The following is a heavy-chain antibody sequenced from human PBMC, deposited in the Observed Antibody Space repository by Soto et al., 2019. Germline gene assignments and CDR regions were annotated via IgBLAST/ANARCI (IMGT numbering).Heavy chain of an antibody. CDR3: ARLIWFGELLQNDNWFDP. D-gene: IGHD3-10*01. V-gene: IGHV4-30-4*01. J-gene: IGHJ5*02. CDR2: IYYSGST. CDR1: GGSISSGDYY. Sequence: SETLSLTCTVSGGSISSGDYYWSWIRQPPGKGLEWIGYIYYSGSTYYNPSLKSRVTISVDRSKNQFSLKPSSVTAADTAVYYCARLIWFGELLQNDNWFDPWGQGTLVTVSS.